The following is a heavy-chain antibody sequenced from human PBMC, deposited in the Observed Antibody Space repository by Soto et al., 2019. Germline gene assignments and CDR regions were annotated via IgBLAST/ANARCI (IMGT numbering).Heavy chain of an antibody. CDR1: GACIGSSY. D-gene: IGHD3-22*01. CDR3: ARGYYDSNGQSNTFDI. J-gene: IGHJ3*02. Sequence: SENLSLSCTVSGACIGSSYWSWIRQSPGKGLEWIGYVYYSGSTKYNPSLKSRVTISVDTSKNQFSLKLSSVTAADTAVYYCARGYYDSNGQSNTFDIWGQGTMVT. CDR2: VYYSGST. V-gene: IGHV4-59*01.